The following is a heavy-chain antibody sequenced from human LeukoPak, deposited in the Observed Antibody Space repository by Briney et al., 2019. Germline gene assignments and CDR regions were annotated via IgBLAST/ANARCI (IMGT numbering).Heavy chain of an antibody. CDR1: GYTFTSYG. V-gene: IGHV1-18*04. CDR2: ISAYNGNT. CDR3: ARAIHFDWLLYPWFDY. D-gene: IGHD3-9*01. J-gene: IGHJ4*02. Sequence: GASVTVSCKASGYTFTSYGISWVRQAPGQGLEWMGWISAYNGNTNYAQKLQGRVTMTTDTSTSTAYMELRSLRSDDTAVYYCARAIHFDWLLYPWFDYWGQGTLVTVSS.